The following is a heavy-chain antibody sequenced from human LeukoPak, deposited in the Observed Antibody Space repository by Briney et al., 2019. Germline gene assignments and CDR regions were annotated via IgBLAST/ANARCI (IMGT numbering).Heavy chain of an antibody. Sequence: GGSLRLSCAASGFTVSSNYMSWVRQAPGKGLEWVSVIYSCGSTYYADSVKGRFTISRDNSKNTLYLQMNSLRAEDTAVYYCARDFWSGYLHDAFDIWGQGTMVTVSS. CDR1: GFTVSSNY. CDR3: ARDFWSGYLHDAFDI. V-gene: IGHV3-66*01. D-gene: IGHD3-3*01. J-gene: IGHJ3*02. CDR2: IYSCGST.